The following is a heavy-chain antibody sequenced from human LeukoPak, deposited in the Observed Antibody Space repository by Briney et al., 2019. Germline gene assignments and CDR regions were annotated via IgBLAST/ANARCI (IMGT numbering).Heavy chain of an antibody. D-gene: IGHD6-19*01. J-gene: IGHJ5*02. V-gene: IGHV4-39*01. CDR3: ARLYIAVAGTEWFDP. CDR2: IYYSGST. CDR1: GGSISSSSYY. Sequence: PSETLSLTCTVSGGSISSSSYYWGWIRQPPGKGLEWIGSIYYSGSTYYNPSPKSRVTISVDTSKNQFSLKLSSVTAADTAVYYCARLYIAVAGTEWFDPWGQGTLVTVSS.